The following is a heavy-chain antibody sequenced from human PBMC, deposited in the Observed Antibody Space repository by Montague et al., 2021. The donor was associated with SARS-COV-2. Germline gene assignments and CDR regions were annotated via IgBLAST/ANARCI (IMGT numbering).Heavy chain of an antibody. Sequence: ETLSLPCTVSGGSISRYYWNWIRQSPGKGPEWIGYIYYTGRTSYNPSLNSRVSISVDTSNNQFSLRLSSVTAADTAVYYCARGFDYWGQGTLVTVSS. CDR2: IYYTGRT. CDR3: ARGFDY. V-gene: IGHV4-59*01. J-gene: IGHJ4*02. CDR1: GGSISRYY.